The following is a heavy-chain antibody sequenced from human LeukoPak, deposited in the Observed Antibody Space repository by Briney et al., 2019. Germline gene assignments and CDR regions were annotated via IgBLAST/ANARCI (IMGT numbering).Heavy chain of an antibody. V-gene: IGHV3-23*01. CDR2: ISNDGGGT. CDR3: ARDRDGTGNYPLDY. Sequence: GGSLRLSCAASGFIFNNYGLIWVRQAPGKGLEWVSAISNDGGGTNYADFVKGRFTISRDNSKNTLYLQMNSLRADDTAVYYCARDRDGTGNYPLDYWGQGTLVIVSS. D-gene: IGHD3-10*01. J-gene: IGHJ4*02. CDR1: GFIFNNYG.